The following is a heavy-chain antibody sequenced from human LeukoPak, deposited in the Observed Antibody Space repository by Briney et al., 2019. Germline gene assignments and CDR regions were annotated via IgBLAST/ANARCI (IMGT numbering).Heavy chain of an antibody. V-gene: IGHV4-59*01. CDR3: ARYSRGPFDY. D-gene: IGHD2-21*01. CDR2: IYYSGST. J-gene: IGHJ4*02. CDR1: DGSISSYY. Sequence: PSETLSLTCTVSDGSISSYYWSWIRQPPGKGLEWIGYIYYSGSTNYNPSLKSRVTISVDTSKNQFSLKLSSVTAADMAVYYCARYSRGPFDYWGQGTLVTVSS.